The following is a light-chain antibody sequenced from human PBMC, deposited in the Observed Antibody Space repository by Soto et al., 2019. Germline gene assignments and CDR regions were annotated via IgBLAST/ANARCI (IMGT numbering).Light chain of an antibody. CDR2: KAS. J-gene: IGKJ1*01. V-gene: IGKV1-5*03. CDR1: QTISSW. Sequence: DIHMTHSPSTLSVSLGDRVTMTCGASQTISSWLAWYQQKPGKAPKLLIYKASTLKSGVPSRFSGSGYGTEFTLTISSLQPDDFATFYCQQYSTYSRAFGQGTKVDIK. CDR3: QQYSTYSRA.